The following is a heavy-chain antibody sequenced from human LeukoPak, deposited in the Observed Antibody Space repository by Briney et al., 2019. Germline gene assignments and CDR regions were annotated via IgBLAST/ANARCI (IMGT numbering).Heavy chain of an antibody. CDR3: VSYDILPGWYFDH. V-gene: IGHV3-11*04. Sequence: GGTLRLSCAASGFTFSDYYMSWIRQAPAKGLEWVSYISSSCSTIYYADSVKARFTISSDNARNSLYLQMNSLIAEDTAVYYCVSYDILPGWYFDHWGQGTLVTVSS. CDR2: ISSSCSTI. D-gene: IGHD3-22*01. J-gene: IGHJ4*02. CDR1: GFTFSDYY.